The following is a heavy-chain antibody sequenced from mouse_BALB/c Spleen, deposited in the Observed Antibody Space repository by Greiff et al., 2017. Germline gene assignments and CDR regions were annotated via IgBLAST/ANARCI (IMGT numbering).Heavy chain of an antibody. CDR1: GFTFNTYA. Sequence: EVQRVESGGGLVQPKGSLKLSCAASGFTFNTYAMNWVRQAPGKGLEWVARIRSKSNNYATYYADSVKDRFTISRDDSQSMLYLQMNNLKTEDTAMYYCVRPLFYDYPFAYWGQGTLVTVSA. J-gene: IGHJ3*01. D-gene: IGHD2-4*01. V-gene: IGHV10-1*02. CDR3: VRPLFYDYPFAY. CDR2: IRSKSNNYAT.